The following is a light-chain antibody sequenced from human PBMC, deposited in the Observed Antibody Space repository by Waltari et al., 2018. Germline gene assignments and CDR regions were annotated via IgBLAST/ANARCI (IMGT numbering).Light chain of an antibody. J-gene: IGLJ3*02. CDR3: QVRDSSSDYRV. Sequence: SYVLTQAPSVSVAPGQAARITCAGDDIGRKVGHLYQQKPGHAPLLVVDDNRFRPSGIPDRVSGSNSGNTATLTISGVEAGDEADYYCQVRDSSSDYRVFGGGTKLTVL. CDR2: DNR. CDR1: DIGRKV. V-gene: IGLV3-21*02.